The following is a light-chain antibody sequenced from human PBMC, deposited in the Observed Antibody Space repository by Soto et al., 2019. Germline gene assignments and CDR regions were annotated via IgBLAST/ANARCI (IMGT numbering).Light chain of an antibody. CDR2: EAS. Sequence: DIQMTHSPSSLSASVGDRVTITCRASQGIRHYLAWYQQKPGKVPKLLIYEASNLQSGVPSRFRGGGSGTEFTLTISSLQPEAVANYYCQNFDSAPQTFGQGTKVDXK. J-gene: IGKJ1*01. V-gene: IGKV1-27*01. CDR1: QGIRHY. CDR3: QNFDSAPQT.